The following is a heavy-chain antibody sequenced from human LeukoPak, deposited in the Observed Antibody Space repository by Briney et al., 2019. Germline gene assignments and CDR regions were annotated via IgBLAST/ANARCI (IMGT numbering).Heavy chain of an antibody. CDR3: ARAARGWPYFDY. V-gene: IGHV4-59*01. D-gene: IGHD6-19*01. Sequence: SETLSLTCTVSGGXISNYYCSWIRQPPGKGLEWIGYIYYSGSTNYNPPLKSRVTISVDTSKNQFSLRLSSVTAADTAVYYCARAARGWPYFDYWGQGILVTVSS. J-gene: IGHJ4*02. CDR2: IYYSGST. CDR1: GGXISNYY.